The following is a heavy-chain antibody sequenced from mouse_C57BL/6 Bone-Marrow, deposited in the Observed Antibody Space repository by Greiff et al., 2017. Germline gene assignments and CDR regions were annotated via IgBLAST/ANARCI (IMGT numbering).Heavy chain of an antibody. CDR1: GYTFTDYY. CDR3: ARWGLRRYWYFDV. V-gene: IGHV1-26*01. Sequence: EVQLQQSGPELVKPGASVKISCKASGYTFTDYYMNWVKQSHGKSLEWIGDINPNNGGTSYNQKFKGKATLTVDKSSSTAYMELRSLTSEDSAVYYCARWGLRRYWYFDVWGTGTTVTVSS. CDR2: INPNNGGT. D-gene: IGHD2-4*01. J-gene: IGHJ1*03.